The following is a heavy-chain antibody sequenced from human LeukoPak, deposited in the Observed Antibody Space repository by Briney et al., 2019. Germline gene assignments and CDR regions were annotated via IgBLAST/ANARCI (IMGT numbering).Heavy chain of an antibody. V-gene: IGHV4-38-2*02. Sequence: MTSETLSLTCNVSGYSISSGYYWGWIRQPPGKGLEWIGSSSHSGNPYYNPSLKSRVTIFVDTSKNHFSLKLSSVTATDTAVYYCARVGNVMGYAIWGQGTMVTVSS. D-gene: IGHD3-16*01. CDR3: ARVGNVMGYAI. CDR1: GYSISSGYY. J-gene: IGHJ3*02. CDR2: SSHSGNP.